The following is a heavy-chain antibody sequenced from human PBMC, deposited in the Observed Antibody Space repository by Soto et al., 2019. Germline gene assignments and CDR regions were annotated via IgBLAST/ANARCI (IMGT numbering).Heavy chain of an antibody. J-gene: IGHJ3*01. CDR3: ARERRGDDSNTFEALEV. Sequence: QVQLVQSGAEVKKPGSSVKVSCKASGGFYSIKTISWVRQAPGQGLEWMGRIIPLVHIINNAQKFQGRVAISADKSTSTAYMELSSLKSDDTAMQFFARERRGDDSNTFEALEVWGQGTRVTVSS. D-gene: IGHD3-22*01. V-gene: IGHV1-69*04. CDR1: GGFYSIKT. CDR2: IIPLVHII.